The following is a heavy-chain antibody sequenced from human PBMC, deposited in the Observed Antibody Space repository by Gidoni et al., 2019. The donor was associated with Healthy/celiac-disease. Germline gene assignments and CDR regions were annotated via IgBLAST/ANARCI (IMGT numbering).Heavy chain of an antibody. CDR1: GFTFSSYG. CDR2: IWDDGSNK. D-gene: IGHD2-2*01. V-gene: IGHV3-33*01. CDR3: VRDTTDIVVVPAAIHYYYGMDV. J-gene: IGHJ6*02. Sequence: QVQLVESGGGVVQPGRSLRLSCAASGFTFSSYGMHWVRQAPGKGLEWVAVIWDDGSNKDYADSVKGRFTISRDNSKNTLYLQMNSLRAEDTAVYYCVRDTTDIVVVPAAIHYYYGMDVWGQGTTVTVSS.